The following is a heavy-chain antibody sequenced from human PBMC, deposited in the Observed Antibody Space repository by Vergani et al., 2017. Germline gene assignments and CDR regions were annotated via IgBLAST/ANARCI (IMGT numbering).Heavy chain of an antibody. CDR1: GFTFSSYW. D-gene: IGHD2-8*01. J-gene: IGHJ3*02. CDR3: ARRSYCTDGVCYIGRHFALEI. V-gene: IGHV3-7*01. CDR2: IKQDGSEN. Sequence: EVQLVESGGGLVKPGGSLRLSCAASGFTFSSYWMSWVRQAPGKGLEWVANIKQDGSENYYEDSVKGRFTISRDNAQNSLYLQMKSLRDEDTAVYYCARRSYCTDGVCYIGRHFALEIWGQGTMVTVSS.